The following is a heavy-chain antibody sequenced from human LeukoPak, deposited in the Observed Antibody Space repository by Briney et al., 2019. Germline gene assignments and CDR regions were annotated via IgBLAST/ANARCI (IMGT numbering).Heavy chain of an antibody. CDR1: GFTFSTYA. CDR3: ARDSTYYYASGSSGPHYFDY. D-gene: IGHD3-10*01. CDR2: ISYDGSNT. J-gene: IGHJ4*02. Sequence: GGSLRLSCAASGFTFSTYAMHWVRQAPGKGLEWVAVISYDGSNTYYADSVKGRFTISRDNSKNTLYLQLNSLRAEDTAMYYCARDSTYYYASGSSGPHYFDYWGQGTLVTVSS. V-gene: IGHV3-30*01.